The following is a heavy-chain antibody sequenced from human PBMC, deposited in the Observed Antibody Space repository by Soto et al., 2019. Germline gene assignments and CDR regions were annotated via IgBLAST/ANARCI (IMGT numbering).Heavy chain of an antibody. CDR3: ATLTGTNNWFDP. V-gene: IGHV4-34*01. CDR1: GGSFSGYY. J-gene: IGHJ5*02. CDR2: INHSGST. D-gene: IGHD1-20*01. Sequence: SETLSLTCAVYGGSFSGYYWSWIRQPPGKGLEWIGEINHSGSTNYNPSLKSRVTISVDTSKNQFSLKLSSVTAADTAVYYCATLTGTNNWFDPWGQGTLVTVSS.